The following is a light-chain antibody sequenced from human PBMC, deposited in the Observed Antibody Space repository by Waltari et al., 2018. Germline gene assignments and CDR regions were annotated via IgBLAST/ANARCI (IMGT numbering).Light chain of an antibody. CDR1: QGVGIY. V-gene: IGKV3-11*01. J-gene: IGKJ1*01. CDR3: QQRSSWPPRT. Sequence: RASQGVGIYLAWYQQKPGQAPRLLIYDASSRATGIPTRFSGSGSGTDFTLTISSLEPEDFAVYYCQQRSSWPPRTFGQGTKVEIK. CDR2: DAS.